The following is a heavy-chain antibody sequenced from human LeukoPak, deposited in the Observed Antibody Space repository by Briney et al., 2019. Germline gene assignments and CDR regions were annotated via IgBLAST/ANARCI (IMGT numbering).Heavy chain of an antibody. J-gene: IGHJ4*02. V-gene: IGHV4-59*12. CDR3: AREPTSGREPTSGRPLDY. D-gene: IGHD5-12*01. CDR2: IYSSGTT. CDR1: GGSMSRYY. Sequence: SETLSLTCTVSGGSMSRYYWSWIRQPPGKGLEWIGYIYSSGTTNYNPSLKSRVTMSLDTSKNHLSLNLSSVTAADTAVYYCAREPTSGREPTSGRPLDYWGQGTLVTVSS.